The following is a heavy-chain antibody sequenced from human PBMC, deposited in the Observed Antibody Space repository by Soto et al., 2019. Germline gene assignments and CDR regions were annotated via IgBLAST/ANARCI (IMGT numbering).Heavy chain of an antibody. CDR2: IYYSGST. Sequence: QVQLQESGPGLVKPSETLSVTCSVSGASVSSGSHYWSWIRQSPGKGLEWIGFIYYSGSTNYNPSLKSRVTISVDTSKNQFSLKVSSVTAADTAVYFCARDPLGYSNSHFFDQWGQGTLVTVSS. J-gene: IGHJ4*02. CDR1: GASVSSGSHY. CDR3: ARDPLGYSNSHFFDQ. V-gene: IGHV4-61*01. D-gene: IGHD6-6*01.